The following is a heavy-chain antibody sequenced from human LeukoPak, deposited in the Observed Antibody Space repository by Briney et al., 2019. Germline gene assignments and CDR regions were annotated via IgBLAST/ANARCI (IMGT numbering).Heavy chain of an antibody. CDR1: GYTFTSYY. V-gene: IGHV1-46*03. Sequence: ASVKVSCKASGYTFTSYYMHWVRQAPGQGLEWMGIINPSGGSTSYAQKFQGRVTMTRDTSTSTVYMELSSLRSEDTAVYYCAGEEYYYDSSGPPTFDYWGQGTLVTVSS. D-gene: IGHD3-22*01. J-gene: IGHJ4*02. CDR2: INPSGGST. CDR3: AGEEYYYDSSGPPTFDY.